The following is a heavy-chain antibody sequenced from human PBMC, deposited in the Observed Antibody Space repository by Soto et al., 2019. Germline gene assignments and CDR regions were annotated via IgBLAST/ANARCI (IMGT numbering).Heavy chain of an antibody. CDR1: GYTFTSYY. D-gene: IGHD3-10*01. Sequence: WASVKVSCKASGYTFTSYYMHWARQAPGQGLEWMGIINPSGGSTSYAQKFQGRVTMTRDTSTSTVYMELSSLRSEDTAVYYCARALLWFGEAPNDYWGQGTLVTSPQ. CDR2: INPSGGST. CDR3: ARALLWFGEAPNDY. V-gene: IGHV1-46*01. J-gene: IGHJ4*02.